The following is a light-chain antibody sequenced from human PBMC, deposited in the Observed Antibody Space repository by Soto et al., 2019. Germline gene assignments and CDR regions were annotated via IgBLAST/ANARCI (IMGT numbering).Light chain of an antibody. Sequence: QSALTQPPSASGSPGQALTISCTGTNSDIGSYNYVSWYQQHPGKAPKLMIYDVSERPSGVPDRFSGSKSGNTASLTVSGLQAEDEDDYYCSSYAGSNVYVFGSGTKLTVL. CDR3: SSYAGSNVYV. CDR1: NSDIGSYNY. V-gene: IGLV2-8*01. CDR2: DVS. J-gene: IGLJ1*01.